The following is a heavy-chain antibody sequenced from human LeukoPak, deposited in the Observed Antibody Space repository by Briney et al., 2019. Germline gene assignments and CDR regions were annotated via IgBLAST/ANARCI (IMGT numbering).Heavy chain of an antibody. CDR1: AFTFSSYS. D-gene: IGHD3-3*01. Sequence: GSLRLSRSASAFTFSSYSMHWVRQAPGKGLEWVAVISYDGSNKYYADSVKGRFTISRDNAKNSLYLQMNSLRAEDTAVYYCARGPHYDFWSGYQNWFDPWGQGTLVTVSS. CDR2: ISYDGSNK. CDR3: ARGPHYDFWSGYQNWFDP. J-gene: IGHJ5*02. V-gene: IGHV3-30*04.